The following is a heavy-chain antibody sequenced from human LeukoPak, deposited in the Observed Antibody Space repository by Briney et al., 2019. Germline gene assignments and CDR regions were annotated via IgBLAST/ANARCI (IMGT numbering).Heavy chain of an antibody. CDR2: ISSNGGST. J-gene: IGHJ4*02. CDR3: VKDSSSGSYFDY. Sequence: PGGSLRLSCSASGFTFSRYAMHWVRQAPGKGLEYVPAISSNGGSTYYADSVKGRFTISRDNSRNTLHLQMSSLRVEDTAVYYCVKDSSSGSYFDYWGQGTLDTVSS. CDR1: GFTFSRYA. D-gene: IGHD3-10*01. V-gene: IGHV3-64D*06.